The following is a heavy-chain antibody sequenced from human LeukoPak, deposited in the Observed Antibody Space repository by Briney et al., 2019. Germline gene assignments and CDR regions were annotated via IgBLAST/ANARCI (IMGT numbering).Heavy chain of an antibody. J-gene: IGHJ4*02. CDR1: GYSISSGYY. V-gene: IGHV4-38-2*02. CDR3: AKDTSYGSGNPKGFDY. Sequence: SETLSLTCAVSGYSISSGYYWGWIRQPPGKGLEWIGSIHHSGSTCYNPSLNSRVTISVDTSKNQFSLKLSSVTAADTAVDYCAKDTSYGSGNPKGFDYWGQGTLVTVSS. CDR2: IHHSGST. D-gene: IGHD3-10*01.